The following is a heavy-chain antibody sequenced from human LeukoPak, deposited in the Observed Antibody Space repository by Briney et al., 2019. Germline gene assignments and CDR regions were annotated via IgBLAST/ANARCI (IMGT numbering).Heavy chain of an antibody. CDR2: INTNTGNP. Sequence: ASVKVSCKASGYTFTNYPMIWVRQAPGQGLECMGWINTNTGNPTYAQGFTGRFLFSLDTSVGTTYLQIISLKTVDTAVYYCARGGYSRGQGSPFDYWGQGTLVTVSS. CDR3: ARGGYSRGQGSPFDY. V-gene: IGHV7-4-1*02. D-gene: IGHD6-19*01. J-gene: IGHJ4*02. CDR1: GYTFTNYP.